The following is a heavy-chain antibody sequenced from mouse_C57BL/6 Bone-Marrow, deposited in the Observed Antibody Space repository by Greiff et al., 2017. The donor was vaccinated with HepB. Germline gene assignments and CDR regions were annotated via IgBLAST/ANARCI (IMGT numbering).Heavy chain of an antibody. CDR1: GYTFTSYT. D-gene: IGHD1-1*01. CDR3: ARSGTVVATGYFDY. V-gene: IGHV1-4*01. CDR2: INPSSGYT. Sequence: QVQLKESGAELARPGASVKMSCKASGYTFTSYTMHWVKQRPGQGLEWIGYINPSSGYTKYNQKFKDKATLTADKSSSTAYMQLSSLTSEDSAVYYCARSGTVVATGYFDYWGQGTTLTVSS. J-gene: IGHJ2*01.